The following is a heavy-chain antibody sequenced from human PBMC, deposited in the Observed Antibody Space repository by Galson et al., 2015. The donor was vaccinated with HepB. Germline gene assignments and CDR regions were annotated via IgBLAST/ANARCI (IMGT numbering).Heavy chain of an antibody. CDR3: ARVLGFMELQTTFYFDY. D-gene: IGHD1-26*01. CDR2: IYSGGST. CDR1: GFTVSSNY. Sequence: SLRLSCAASGFTVSSNYMSWVRQAPGKGLEWVSVIYSGGSTYYADSVKGRFTISRHNSKNTLYLQMNSLRAEDTAVYYCARVLGFMELQTTFYFDYWGQGTLVTVSS. V-gene: IGHV3-53*04. J-gene: IGHJ4*02.